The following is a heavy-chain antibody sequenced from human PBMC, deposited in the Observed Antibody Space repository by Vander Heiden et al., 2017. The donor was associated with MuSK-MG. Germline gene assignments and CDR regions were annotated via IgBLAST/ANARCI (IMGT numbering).Heavy chain of an antibody. J-gene: IGHJ3*02. CDR3: ATVDSDAFDI. CDR2: INPNSGGA. Sequence: QVPLVQSGAAVKKPGASVKVSCKAFGHTFTGYSVHWVRQAPGQGLEWMGWINPNSGGANYAQKFQGRVTMTRDTSISTAYMELSRLRSDDTAVYYCATVDSDAFDIWGQGTMVTVSS. V-gene: IGHV1-2*02. CDR1: GHTFTGYS.